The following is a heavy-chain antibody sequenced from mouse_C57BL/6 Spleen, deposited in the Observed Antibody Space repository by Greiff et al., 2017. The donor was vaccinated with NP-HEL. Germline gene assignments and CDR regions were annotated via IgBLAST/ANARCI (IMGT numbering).Heavy chain of an antibody. V-gene: IGHV1-52*01. CDR1: GYTFTSYW. D-gene: IGHD2-1*01. CDR3: AKGGVYYGNYELVYFDY. Sequence: VQLQQPGAELVRPGSSVKLSCKASGYTFTSYWMHWVKQRPIQGLEWIGNIDPSDSETHYNQKFKDKATLTVDKSSSTAYMQLSSLTSEDSAVYYCAKGGVYYGNYELVYFDYWGQGTTLTVSS. J-gene: IGHJ2*01. CDR2: IDPSDSET.